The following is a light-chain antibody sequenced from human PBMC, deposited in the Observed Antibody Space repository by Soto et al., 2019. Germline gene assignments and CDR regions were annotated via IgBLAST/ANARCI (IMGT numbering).Light chain of an antibody. CDR3: SSYTSSSTLV. J-gene: IGLJ2*01. Sequence: QSVLTQPASVSGSPGQSITISCTGTSSDVGGYNYVSWYQPHPGKAPKLMIYDVSNRPSGVSNRFSGSKSGNTASLTISGLQAEDDADYYCSSYTSSSTLVFGGGTKLTVL. CDR2: DVS. CDR1: SSDVGGYNY. V-gene: IGLV2-14*01.